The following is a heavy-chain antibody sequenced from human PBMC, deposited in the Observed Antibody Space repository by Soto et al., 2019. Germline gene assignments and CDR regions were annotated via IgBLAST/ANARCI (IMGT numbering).Heavy chain of an antibody. V-gene: IGHV4-61*01. CDR1: GGSVSSGSYY. CDR2: VYYSGSS. Sequence: SETLSLTCTVSGGSVSSGSYYWSWIRQPPGEGLEWNGYVYYSGSSNYSPSLKSRVTISLDTSKNRFSLKLGSVTAADTAVYYCARGSSSWPYFFDYWGQGTLVTVSS. D-gene: IGHD6-13*01. J-gene: IGHJ4*02. CDR3: ARGSSSWPYFFDY.